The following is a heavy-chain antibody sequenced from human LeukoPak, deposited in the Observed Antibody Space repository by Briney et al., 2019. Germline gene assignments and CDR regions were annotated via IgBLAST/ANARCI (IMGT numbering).Heavy chain of an antibody. J-gene: IGHJ5*02. Sequence: ASVKVSCKASGYTFTGYYMHWVRQAPGQGLEWMGWINPNSGGTNYAPKFQGRVTMTRDASISTVYMELSSLRSEDTAVYYCARDNSVGDIAWWFDPWGQGTLVTVSS. CDR3: ARDNSVGDIAWWFDP. D-gene: IGHD3-16*02. V-gene: IGHV1-2*02. CDR2: INPNSGGT. CDR1: GYTFTGYY.